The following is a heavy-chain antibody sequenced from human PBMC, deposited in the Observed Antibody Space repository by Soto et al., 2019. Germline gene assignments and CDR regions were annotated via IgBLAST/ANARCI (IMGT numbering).Heavy chain of an antibody. Sequence: EVQLVESGGGLVQPGGSLRLSCAASGFTFSMYWMHWVRQAPGKGLLWVSRINGDGTDTTYADSVKRRFTISRDNAKNTVYLQMNGRRAEDTAVYYCAREVGRGSGSYYLDYWGQETLVTVSS. V-gene: IGHV3-74*03. CDR3: AREVGRGSGSYYLDY. D-gene: IGHD2-15*01. CDR1: GFTFSMYW. CDR2: INGDGTDT. J-gene: IGHJ4*02.